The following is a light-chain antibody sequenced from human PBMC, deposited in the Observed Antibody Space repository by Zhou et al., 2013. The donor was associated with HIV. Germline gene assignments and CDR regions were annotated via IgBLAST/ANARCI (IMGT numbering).Light chain of an antibody. J-gene: IGKJ4*01. CDR3: QQYDKWPFT. V-gene: IGKV3-20*01. Sequence: EIVLTQSPGTLSLSPGERATLSCRASQSVSSSYLAWYQQKPGQAPRLLIYGASSRATGIPDRFSGSGSGTDFTLTISSLQSEDFAVYSCQQYDKWPFTFGGGTKVEIK. CDR2: GAS. CDR1: QSVSSSY.